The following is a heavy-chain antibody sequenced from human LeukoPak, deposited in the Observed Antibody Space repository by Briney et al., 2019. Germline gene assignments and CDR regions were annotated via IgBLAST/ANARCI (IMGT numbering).Heavy chain of an antibody. V-gene: IGHV1-69*05. CDR3: ARGGYGDYVDYYYYMDV. CDR1: GGTFSSYA. Sequence: EASVKVSCKASGGTFSSYAISWVRQAPGQGLEWMGGIIPIFGTANYAQKFQGRVTITTDESTSTAYMELSSLRSEDTAVYYCARGGYGDYVDYYYYMDVWGKGTTVTVSS. D-gene: IGHD4-17*01. CDR2: IIPIFGTA. J-gene: IGHJ6*03.